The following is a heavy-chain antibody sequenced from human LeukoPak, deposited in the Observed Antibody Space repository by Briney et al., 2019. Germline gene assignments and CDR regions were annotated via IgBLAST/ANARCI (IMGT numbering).Heavy chain of an antibody. J-gene: IGHJ4*02. Sequence: GGSLRLSCAASGFTFSNYAMHWVRQAPGKGLEWVTVISYDGSNKYYADSVKGRFTISRDNSKNTLYLQMNSLRAEDTAVYYCAKEQSSGYYYFDYWGQGTVVTVSS. CDR1: GFTFSNYA. V-gene: IGHV3-30*04. CDR2: ISYDGSNK. D-gene: IGHD3-22*01. CDR3: AKEQSSGYYYFDY.